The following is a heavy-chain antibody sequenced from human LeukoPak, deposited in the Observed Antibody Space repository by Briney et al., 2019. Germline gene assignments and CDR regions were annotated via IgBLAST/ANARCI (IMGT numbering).Heavy chain of an antibody. CDR3: ARDAKYYYGSPTYFFFEY. CDR1: GASISKTNW. D-gene: IGHD3-10*01. Sequence: PSETLSLTCAVSGASISKTNWWSWVRQPPGKGLEWIGEIYHSGKTNYNPSLKSRVTISVDKSKSQFSLKLSSITAPDTAVYYCARDAKYYYGSPTYFFFEYWGQGTLLTVSS. J-gene: IGHJ4*02. V-gene: IGHV4-4*02. CDR2: IYHSGKT.